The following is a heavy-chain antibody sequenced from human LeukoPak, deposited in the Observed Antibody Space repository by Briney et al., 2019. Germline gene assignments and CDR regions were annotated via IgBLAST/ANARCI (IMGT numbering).Heavy chain of an antibody. Sequence: PSETLSLTCAVYGGSFNGYYWSWIRQPPGKGLEWIGEINHSGSTNYNPSLKSRVTISVDTSKNQFSLKLSSVTAADTAVYYCAREWFGDLAPYWGQGTLVTVSS. CDR1: GGSFNGYY. CDR2: INHSGST. V-gene: IGHV4-34*01. CDR3: AREWFGDLAPY. D-gene: IGHD3-10*01. J-gene: IGHJ4*02.